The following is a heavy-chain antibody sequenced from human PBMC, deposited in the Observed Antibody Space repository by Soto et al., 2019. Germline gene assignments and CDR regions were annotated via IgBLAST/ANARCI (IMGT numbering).Heavy chain of an antibody. J-gene: IGHJ4*02. Sequence: EVQMVESGGGLVQPGGSLRLSCAASGFTFSSNWMYWVRQAPGKGLEWVANIQGDGSEKNYVESVKGRFTISRHNAKNSLYLQMNSLRVEDTAVYYCASSPLRGQGTLVTLSP. CDR1: GFTFSSNW. CDR2: IQGDGSEK. CDR3: ASSPL. V-gene: IGHV3-7*01.